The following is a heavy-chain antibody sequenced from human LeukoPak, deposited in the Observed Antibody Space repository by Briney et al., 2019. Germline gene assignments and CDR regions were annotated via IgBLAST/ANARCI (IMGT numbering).Heavy chain of an antibody. Sequence: ASVKVSCKASGYTFTGYYMHWVRQAPGQGLEGMGWINPNSGGTNYAQKFQGRVTMTRDTSISTAYMELSRLRSDDTAVYYCARFDPPLGDSNRFDPWGQGTLVTVSS. CDR2: INPNSGGT. CDR3: ARFDPPLGDSNRFDP. D-gene: IGHD1-26*01. V-gene: IGHV1-2*02. J-gene: IGHJ5*02. CDR1: GYTFTGYY.